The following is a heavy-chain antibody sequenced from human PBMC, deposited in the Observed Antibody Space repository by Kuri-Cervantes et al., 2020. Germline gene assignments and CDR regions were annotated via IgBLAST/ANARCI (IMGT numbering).Heavy chain of an antibody. V-gene: IGHV3-23*01. Sequence: GESLKISCAASGFTFSNFGMSWVRQAPGKGLGWVASIRASGDGTFYADSVKGRFTISRDNSKNTMYLHMNSLRAEDTAVYYCTNPGGFGPPSDYWGQGTLVTVSS. CDR2: IRASGDGT. CDR3: TNPGGFGPPSDY. J-gene: IGHJ4*02. CDR1: GFTFSNFG. D-gene: IGHD3-16*01.